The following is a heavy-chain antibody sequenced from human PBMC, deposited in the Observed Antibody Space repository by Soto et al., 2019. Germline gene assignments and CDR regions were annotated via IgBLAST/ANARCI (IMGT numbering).Heavy chain of an antibody. V-gene: IGHV4-4*09. J-gene: IGHJ4*02. CDR1: GGSMSGQH. CDR2: HHSDSI. CDR3: ATYGVGAGGRGY. D-gene: IGHD2-21*01. Sequence: QVQLQESGPGLVKPSETLSLTCTVSGGSMSGQHWSWIRQPPGKGLEWIGHHSDSINYNPSLKSRVTISTDTSKNQFSLNLSSVTAADTAVYYCATYGVGAGGRGYWGQGTLVTVSS.